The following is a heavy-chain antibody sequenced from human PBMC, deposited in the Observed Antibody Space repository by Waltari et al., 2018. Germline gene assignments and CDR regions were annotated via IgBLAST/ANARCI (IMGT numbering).Heavy chain of an antibody. CDR1: AFIFGALW. CDR2: ITSDGRDA. Sequence: EVQLVESGGGLVQPGGSRRLSCPVSAFIFGALWRDWVRQAPGKGLVRVSRITSDGRDATYADSVKGRFTISRDNAKNTVYLQMDSLRAEDTAVYYCVRVFYGSGSSLEYWGQGALVSVSS. J-gene: IGHJ4*02. CDR3: VRVFYGSGSSLEY. D-gene: IGHD3-10*01. V-gene: IGHV3-74*01.